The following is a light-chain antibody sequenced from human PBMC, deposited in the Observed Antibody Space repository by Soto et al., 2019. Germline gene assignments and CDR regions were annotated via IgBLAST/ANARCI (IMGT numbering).Light chain of an antibody. J-gene: IGLJ2*01. V-gene: IGLV2-14*01. Sequence: QSALTQPPSVSGSPGQSITISCTGTSSDVGGYNYVSWYQQHPGKAPKLMIYDVSNRPSGVSNRFSGSKSGNTASLTISGLQAEDEADYYCSSYTSSSTYVLFGGGTKVTVL. CDR1: SSDVGGYNY. CDR3: SSYTSSSTYVL. CDR2: DVS.